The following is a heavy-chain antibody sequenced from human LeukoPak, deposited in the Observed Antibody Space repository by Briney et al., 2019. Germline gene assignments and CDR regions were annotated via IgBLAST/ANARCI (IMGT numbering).Heavy chain of an antibody. J-gene: IGHJ4*02. Sequence: PGGSLRLSCAASGFTFSSYGMHWVRQAPGKGLEWVAVIWYDGSNKYYADSVKGRFTISRDNSKNTLYLQMNSLRAEDTAVYYCARAMRDDSSGYWAAGPVDYWGQGTLVTVSS. CDR1: GFTFSSYG. CDR2: IWYDGSNK. D-gene: IGHD3-22*01. CDR3: ARAMRDDSSGYWAAGPVDY. V-gene: IGHV3-33*01.